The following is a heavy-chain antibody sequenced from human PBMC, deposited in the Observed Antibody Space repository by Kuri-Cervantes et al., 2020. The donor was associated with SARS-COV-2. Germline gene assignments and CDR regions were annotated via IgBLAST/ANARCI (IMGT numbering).Heavy chain of an antibody. CDR3: ARDPNVSAFDI. CDR1: GYTFINYG. Sequence: ASVKVSCKASGYTFINYGISWVRQAPGQGLEWMGIINPSGGSTSYAQKFQGRVTMTRDTSTSTVYMELSSLRSEDTAVYYCARDPNVSAFDIWGQGTMVTVSS. V-gene: IGHV1-46*01. J-gene: IGHJ3*02. CDR2: INPSGGST. D-gene: IGHD2-8*01.